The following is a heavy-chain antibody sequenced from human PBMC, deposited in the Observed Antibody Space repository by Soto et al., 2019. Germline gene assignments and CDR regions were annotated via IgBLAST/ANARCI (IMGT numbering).Heavy chain of an antibody. J-gene: IGHJ4*02. Sequence: SVKVSCKASGGTFSSYAISWVRQAPGQGLEWMGGIIPIFGTANYAQKFQGRVTITADESTSTAYMELSSLRSEDTAVYYCARDCSSTSCYDYWGQGTLVTVSP. CDR3: ARDCSSTSCYDY. CDR2: IIPIFGTA. V-gene: IGHV1-69*13. D-gene: IGHD2-2*01. CDR1: GGTFSSYA.